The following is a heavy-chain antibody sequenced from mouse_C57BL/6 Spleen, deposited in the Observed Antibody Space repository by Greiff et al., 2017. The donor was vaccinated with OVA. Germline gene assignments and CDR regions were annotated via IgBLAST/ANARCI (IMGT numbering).Heavy chain of an antibody. J-gene: IGHJ3*01. CDR1: GYSFTSYW. D-gene: IGHD2-3*01. Sequence: QVQLQQPGTELVKPGASVKLSCKASGYSFTSYWMHWVKQRPGQGLEWIGNINPSNGGTNYHEKFKSKATLTVDNSSSTAYMQLSSLTSEDSAVYDCAREGDGYYVGWFAYWGQGTLVTVSA. CDR2: INPSNGGT. V-gene: IGHV1-53*01. CDR3: AREGDGYYVGWFAY.